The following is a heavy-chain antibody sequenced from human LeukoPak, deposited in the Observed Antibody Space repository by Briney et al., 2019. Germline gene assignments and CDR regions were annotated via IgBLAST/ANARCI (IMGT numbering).Heavy chain of an antibody. CDR1: GFTFSSYS. Sequence: PGGSLRLSCAASGFTFSSYSMNWVRQAPGKGLEWVSYISSSSSTIYYADSVKGRFTIFRDNAKNSLYLQMNSLRDEDTAVYYCARTRTTVAPYFDYWGQGTLVTVSS. CDR2: ISSSSSTI. CDR3: ARTRTTVAPYFDY. V-gene: IGHV3-48*02. J-gene: IGHJ4*02. D-gene: IGHD4-23*01.